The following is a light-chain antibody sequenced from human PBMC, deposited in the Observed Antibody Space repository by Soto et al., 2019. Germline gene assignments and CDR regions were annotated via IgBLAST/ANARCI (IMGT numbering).Light chain of an antibody. CDR3: QQYNNWPWT. V-gene: IGKV3-15*01. CDR2: GAS. J-gene: IGKJ1*01. Sequence: EVVMSQSPATLSVSPGERATLSCRASQSVSSNLAWYQQKPGQAPRLLIYGASTRATGFPARFSGSGSGTDFTLTISSLQSEDFAVYYCQQYNNWPWTFGQGT. CDR1: QSVSSN.